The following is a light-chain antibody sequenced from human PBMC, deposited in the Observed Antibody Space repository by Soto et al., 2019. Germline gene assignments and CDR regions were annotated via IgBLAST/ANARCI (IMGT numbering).Light chain of an antibody. CDR1: QSVGTTY. Sequence: EVVLTQSPGTLSLSPGERATLSCRASQSVGTTYLAWYQQRPGQAPRLLIYGASSRAAGIPDRFSGSGSGTDFTLTISRLEPEDFAVYYCQQYGSSPITFGQGTRLEIK. CDR2: GAS. J-gene: IGKJ5*01. V-gene: IGKV3-20*01. CDR3: QQYGSSPIT.